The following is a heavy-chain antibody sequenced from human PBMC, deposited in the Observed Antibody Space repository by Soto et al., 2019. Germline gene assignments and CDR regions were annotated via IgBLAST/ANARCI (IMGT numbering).Heavy chain of an antibody. CDR3: AKRGDPSSLNWAYFDS. J-gene: IGHJ4*02. CDR1: GFAFDSFA. CDR2: ISIRFGT. V-gene: IGHV3-23*01. D-gene: IGHD2-15*01. Sequence: PGGSLRLSCAASGFAFDSFAFYWVRQAPGKGLECVAGISIRFGTYYIDSVKGRFTISRDNSKSTLYLQMNSLRPEDTAMYYCAKRGDPSSLNWAYFDSWGQGMLVTVSS.